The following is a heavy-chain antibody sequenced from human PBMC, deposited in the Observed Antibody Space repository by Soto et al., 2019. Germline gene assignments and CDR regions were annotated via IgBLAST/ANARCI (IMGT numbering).Heavy chain of an antibody. J-gene: IGHJ6*02. D-gene: IGHD5-18*01. CDR2: ISAYNGNT. CDR1: GYTFTSYG. Sequence: GASVKVSCKASGYTFTSYGISWVRQAPGQGLEWMEWISAYNGNTNYAQKLQGRVTMTTDASTSTVYMELRSLRSNGTAVYYRATSTATVTRRIYSYGMDVWGQGTTVTASS. V-gene: IGHV1-18*04. CDR3: ATSTATVTRRIYSYGMDV.